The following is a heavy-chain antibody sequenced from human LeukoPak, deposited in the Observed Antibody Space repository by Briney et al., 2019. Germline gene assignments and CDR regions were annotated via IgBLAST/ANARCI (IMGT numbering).Heavy chain of an antibody. D-gene: IGHD2-15*01. CDR1: GFTFSDYY. J-gene: IGHJ4*02. Sequence: GGSLRLPCAASGFTFSDYYMSWIRQAPGKGLEWVSYISSSGSTTYYADSVKGRFTISRDNAKNSLSLQMNSLRAEDTAVYYCARGCNGGSCSDYWGQGTLVTVSS. V-gene: IGHV3-11*01. CDR2: ISSSGSTT. CDR3: ARGCNGGSCSDY.